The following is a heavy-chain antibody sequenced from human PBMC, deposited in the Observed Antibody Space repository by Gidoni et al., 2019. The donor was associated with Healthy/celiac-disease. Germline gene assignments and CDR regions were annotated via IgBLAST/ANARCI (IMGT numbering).Heavy chain of an antibody. D-gene: IGHD6-13*01. CDR2: IYYSGST. Sequence: QVQLQESGPGLVKPSETLSLTCTVSGGSISSYYWSWIRQPPGKGLEWIGYIYYSGSTNYNPSLKSRVTISVDTSKNQFSLKLSSVTAADTAVYYCARHPGGIAAAGWFDPWGQGTLVTVSS. CDR3: ARHPGGIAAAGWFDP. J-gene: IGHJ5*02. CDR1: GGSISSYY. V-gene: IGHV4-59*08.